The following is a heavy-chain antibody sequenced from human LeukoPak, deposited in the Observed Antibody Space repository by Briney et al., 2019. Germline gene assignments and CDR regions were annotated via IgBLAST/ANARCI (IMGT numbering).Heavy chain of an antibody. CDR2: IEKDGSDK. CDR3: ARLSGFTETSHFDY. J-gene: IGHJ4*02. V-gene: IGHV3-7*01. D-gene: IGHD6-25*01. Sequence: GGTPRLSCAASGFTFSNYRMTWVRQAPGKGLQWVATIEKDGSDKYYVDSVTGRFTISRDNAKTSLSLQMNSLGAEDTALYYCARLSGFTETSHFDYWGQETLVTVSS. CDR1: GFTFSNYR.